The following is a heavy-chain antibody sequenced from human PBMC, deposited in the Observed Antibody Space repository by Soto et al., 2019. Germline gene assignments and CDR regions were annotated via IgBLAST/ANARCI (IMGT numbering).Heavy chain of an antibody. D-gene: IGHD6-13*01. Sequence: SLKISCMVSGYSFTIYWINWVRQMPGKGLEWMGRIDPSDSYTNYSPSFQGHLTISADKSISTACLQWSSLKASDTAIYYCAREQQLVRYGLDVWGQGTTVTVSS. V-gene: IGHV5-10-1*01. CDR2: IDPSDSYT. CDR1: GYSFTIYW. J-gene: IGHJ6*02. CDR3: AREQQLVRYGLDV.